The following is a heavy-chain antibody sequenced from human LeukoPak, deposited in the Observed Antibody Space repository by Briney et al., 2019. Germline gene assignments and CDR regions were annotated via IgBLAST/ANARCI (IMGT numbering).Heavy chain of an antibody. CDR3: ARRILGIHDAFDI. CDR2: ITSSGSYI. Sequence: GGSLRLSCAVSGFSFGSYSMNWVRQAPGKGLEWVSSITSSGSYIHYADSVKGRFTISRDNAKNSLYLQMNSLRAEYTAVYYCARRILGIHDAFDIWGQGTMVTVSS. D-gene: IGHD7-27*01. CDR1: GFSFGSYS. V-gene: IGHV3-21*01. J-gene: IGHJ3*02.